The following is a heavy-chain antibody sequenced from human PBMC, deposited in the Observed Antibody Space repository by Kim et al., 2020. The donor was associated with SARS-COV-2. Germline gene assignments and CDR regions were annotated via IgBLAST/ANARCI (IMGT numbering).Heavy chain of an antibody. CDR3: ASTLRFGGTQAFDY. Sequence: GGSLRLSCAASGFTFSSYSMNWVRQAPGKGLEWVSSISSSSSYIYYADSVKGRFTISRDNAKNSLYLQMNSLRAEDTAVYYCASTLRFGGTQAFDYWGHGTLVTVSS. D-gene: IGHD1-26*01. CDR2: ISSSSSYI. CDR1: GFTFSSYS. V-gene: IGHV3-21*01. J-gene: IGHJ4*01.